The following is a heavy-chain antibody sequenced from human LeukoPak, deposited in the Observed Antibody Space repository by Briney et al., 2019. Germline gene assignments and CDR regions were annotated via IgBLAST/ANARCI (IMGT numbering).Heavy chain of an antibody. CDR1: GFTFSTYT. V-gene: IGHV3-9*03. CDR2: ISWSSGII. J-gene: IGHJ4*02. D-gene: IGHD5-18*01. CDR3: AKDNLSYGFDN. Sequence: GGSLRLSRAASGFTFSTYTMSWVRQAPGKGLEWVSGISWSSGIIGYADSVKGRFTISRDNAKNSLYLQMNSLRAEDMALYYCAKDNLSYGFDNWGQGTLVTVSS.